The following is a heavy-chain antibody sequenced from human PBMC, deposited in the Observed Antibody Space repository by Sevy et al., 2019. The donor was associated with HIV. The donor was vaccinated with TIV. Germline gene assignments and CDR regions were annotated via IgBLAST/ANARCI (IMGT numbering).Heavy chain of an antibody. V-gene: IGHV3-74*01. CDR2: INSDGSRT. D-gene: IGHD5-12*01. J-gene: IGHJ4*02. CDR1: GFTFSSYW. CDR3: AREKRDGYNFPGGTLPDY. Sequence: GESLKISCAASGFTFSSYWMHWVRQAPGKWLVWVSRINSDGSRTSYAGSVKGRFTISRDNAKNTLYLQMNSLRAEDTAVYYCAREKRDGYNFPGGTLPDYWGQGTLVTVSS.